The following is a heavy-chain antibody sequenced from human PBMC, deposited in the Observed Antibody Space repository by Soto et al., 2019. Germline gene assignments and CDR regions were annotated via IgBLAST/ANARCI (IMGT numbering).Heavy chain of an antibody. V-gene: IGHV3-43*01. CDR3: GKDGAITDYTYLDY. CDR1: GFTFDDYS. CDR2: ISWDGRST. D-gene: IGHD1-26*01. Sequence: EVQLVESGGVVVQPGGSLILSCAASGFTFDDYSMHWVRQAPGKGLEWVSLISWDGRSTYYADSVKGRFTVSRDNSKNSLYLQMNSLTTEDTAFYYCGKDGAITDYTYLDYWGQGALVTVSS. J-gene: IGHJ4*02.